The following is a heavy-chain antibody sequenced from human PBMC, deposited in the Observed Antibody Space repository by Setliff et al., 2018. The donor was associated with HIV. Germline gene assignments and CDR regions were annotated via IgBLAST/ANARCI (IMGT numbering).Heavy chain of an antibody. V-gene: IGHV3-30*02. CDR2: IRYDGSNT. Sequence: PGESLKISCVASGFTFSNYGMHWVRQAPGKGLEWVAFIRYDGSNTYYVDSVKGRFTISRENSKNTLYLQMNSLRPEDTAVYYCARTEGAAGGGYSQGSFDYWGQGTPVTVSS. CDR1: GFTFSNYG. D-gene: IGHD5-18*01. CDR3: ARTEGAAGGGYSQGSFDY. J-gene: IGHJ4*02.